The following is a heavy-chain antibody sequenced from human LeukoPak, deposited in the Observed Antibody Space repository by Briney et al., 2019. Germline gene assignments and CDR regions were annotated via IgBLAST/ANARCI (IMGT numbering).Heavy chain of an antibody. CDR3: AKGGGSSCYSPSDY. V-gene: IGHV3-23*01. Sequence: GGSLRLSCAASGFTFSNYAMSWVRQAPGKGLEWVSAISGSGSNTYYADSVKGRFTISRDNSKSTLWLQVNSLRAEDTAVYYCAKGGGSSCYSPSDYWGQGTLVTVSS. J-gene: IGHJ4*02. CDR1: GFTFSNYA. D-gene: IGHD2-15*01. CDR2: ISGSGSNT.